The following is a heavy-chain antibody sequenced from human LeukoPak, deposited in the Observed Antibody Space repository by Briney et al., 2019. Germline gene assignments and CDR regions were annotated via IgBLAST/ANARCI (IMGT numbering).Heavy chain of an antibody. J-gene: IGHJ2*01. CDR2: ISSTGSYI. V-gene: IGHV3-21*01. CDR1: GFTFSRDS. Sequence: GGSLRLSCAASGFTFSRDSMNWVRQAPGKGLEWVSSISSTGSYIYYTDSVKGRFTISRDNAKNSLYLQMNSLRAEDTAVYYCAISKRGDSVYWYFDLWGRGTLVTVSS. D-gene: IGHD2-21*02. CDR3: AISKRGDSVYWYFDL.